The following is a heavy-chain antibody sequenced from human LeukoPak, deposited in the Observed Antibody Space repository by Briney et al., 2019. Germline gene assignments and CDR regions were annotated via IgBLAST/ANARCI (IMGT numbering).Heavy chain of an antibody. J-gene: IGHJ4*02. CDR1: GGSFSGYY. CDR3: ARGHPHYYDSSGYTTKNFDY. Sequence: PSETLTLTCAVYGGSFSGYYWRWIRQPPGKGLEWIGEINHSGSTNYNPSLKSRVTISVDTSKNQFSLKLSSVTAAGTAVYYCARGHPHYYDSSGYTTKNFDYWGQGTLVTVSS. V-gene: IGHV4-34*01. CDR2: INHSGST. D-gene: IGHD3-22*01.